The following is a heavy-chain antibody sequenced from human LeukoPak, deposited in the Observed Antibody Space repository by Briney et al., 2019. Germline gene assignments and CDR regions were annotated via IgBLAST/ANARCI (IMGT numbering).Heavy chain of an antibody. CDR2: IYASGSI. D-gene: IGHD6-13*01. Sequence: PSETMSLTCTVSGGSISSYYWSWIRQPAGKGLEWIGRIYASGSINYNPSLKSRVTMSVDTSKNQLSLKLTSVTAADTAVYYCARQGGYIAPLALWGQGTLVTVSS. CDR3: ARQGGYIAPLAL. J-gene: IGHJ4*02. CDR1: GGSISSYY. V-gene: IGHV4-4*07.